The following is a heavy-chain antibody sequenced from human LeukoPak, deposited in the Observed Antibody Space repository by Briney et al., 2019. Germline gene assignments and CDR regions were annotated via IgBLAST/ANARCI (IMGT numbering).Heavy chain of an antibody. V-gene: IGHV1-8*03. J-gene: IGHJ6*03. CDR2: MNPNSGNT. Sequence: ASVKVSCKASGYTFTSYDINWVRQATGQGLEWMGWMNPNSGNTGYAQKFQGRVTITRNTSISTAYMELSSLRSEDTAVYYCARVATIGNYYYYYYMDVWGKGTTVTVSS. D-gene: IGHD5-12*01. CDR1: GYTFTSYD. CDR3: ARVATIGNYYYYYYMDV.